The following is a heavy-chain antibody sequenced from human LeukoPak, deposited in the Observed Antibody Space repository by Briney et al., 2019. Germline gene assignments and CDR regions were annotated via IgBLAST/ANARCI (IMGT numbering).Heavy chain of an antibody. J-gene: IGHJ6*02. D-gene: IGHD6-13*01. CDR1: GYTFTSYD. Sequence: GASVKVSCKASGYTFTSYDINWVRQATGQGLEWMGWMNPNSGNTGYAQKFQGRVTMTRNTSISTAYMELSSLRSEDTAVYYCARPPNGYSSSWDYYGMDVWGQGTTVTVSS. CDR3: ARPPNGYSSSWDYYGMDV. CDR2: MNPNSGNT. V-gene: IGHV1-8*01.